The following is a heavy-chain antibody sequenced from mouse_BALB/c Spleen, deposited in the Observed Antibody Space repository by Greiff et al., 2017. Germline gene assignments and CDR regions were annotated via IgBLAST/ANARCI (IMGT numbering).Heavy chain of an antibody. V-gene: IGHV3-2*02. J-gene: IGHJ4*01. CDR3: ARGGYDGYARDY. CDR1: GYSITSDYA. D-gene: IGHD2-2*01. Sequence: EVQLQQSGPGLVKPSQSLSLTCTVTGYSITSDYAWNWIRQFPGNKLEWMGYISYSGSTSYNPSLKSRISITRDTSKNQLFLQLNSVTTEDTATYYCARGGYDGYARDYGGRGTSVTVST. CDR2: ISYSGST.